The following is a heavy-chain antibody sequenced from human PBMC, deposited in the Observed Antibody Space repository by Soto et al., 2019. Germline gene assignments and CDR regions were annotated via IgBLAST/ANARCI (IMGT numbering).Heavy chain of an antibody. CDR3: AAPRAPVARTRYFDP. V-gene: IGHV5-10-1*01. Sequence: GESLKISCKGSGYSFTSYWISWVRQMPGKGLEWMGRIDPSDSYTNYSPSFQGHVTISADKSISTAYLQWSSLKASDTAVYYCAAPRAPVARTRYFDPWGQGTPVTVSS. J-gene: IGHJ5*02. CDR2: IDPSDSYT. D-gene: IGHD6-19*01. CDR1: GYSFTSYW.